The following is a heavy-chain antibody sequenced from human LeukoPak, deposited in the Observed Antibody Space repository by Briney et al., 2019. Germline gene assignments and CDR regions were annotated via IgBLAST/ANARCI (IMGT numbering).Heavy chain of an antibody. J-gene: IGHJ4*02. CDR3: ARGTSFYGSGSFGKYYFDY. CDR1: GGSISSYY. Sequence: SETLSLTCTVSGGSISSYYWSWIRQPPGKGLEWIGYIYYSGSTYYNPSLKSRVTISVDRSKNQFSLKLSSVTAADTAVYYCARGTSFYGSGSFGKYYFDYWGQGTLVTVSS. D-gene: IGHD3-10*01. V-gene: IGHV4-59*12. CDR2: IYYSGST.